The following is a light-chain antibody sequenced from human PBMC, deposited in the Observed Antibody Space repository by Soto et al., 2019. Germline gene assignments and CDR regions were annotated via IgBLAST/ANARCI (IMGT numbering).Light chain of an antibody. V-gene: IGLV2-14*01. CDR3: SSYTSSSTFYV. Sequence: QSALTQPSSVSGSPGQSITISCTGTISDVGGYNYVSWYQQHPGKAPKLMIYEVSNRPSGVSNRFYGSKSGNTASLTISGLQAEHEADYYCSSYTSSSTFYVFGTGTKVTVL. J-gene: IGLJ1*01. CDR2: EVS. CDR1: ISDVGGYNY.